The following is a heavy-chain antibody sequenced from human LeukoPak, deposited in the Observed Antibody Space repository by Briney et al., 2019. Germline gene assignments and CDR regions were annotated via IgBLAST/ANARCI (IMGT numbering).Heavy chain of an antibody. V-gene: IGHV4-39*01. Sequence: PSETLSLTCTVSGDSLGSGMYYWGWIRQAPGKGLTWIGSIYHSGSIFYNASFESRVAMSVDPSNNQFSLRLTSVAAADTAVYYCARFCQVTTCAKFEHWARGFLVTVSS. CDR1: GDSLGSGMYY. J-gene: IGHJ4*02. CDR3: ARFCQVTTCAKFEH. D-gene: IGHD4-17*01. CDR2: IYHSGSI.